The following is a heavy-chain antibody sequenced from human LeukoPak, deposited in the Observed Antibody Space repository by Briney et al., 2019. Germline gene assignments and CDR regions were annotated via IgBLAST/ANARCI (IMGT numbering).Heavy chain of an antibody. CDR1: GGSISSYY. Sequence: SETLSLTCTVSGGSISSYYWSWIRQPPGKGLEWIGYIYYSGSTNYNPSLKSRVTISVDTSKNQFSLKLSSVTAADTAVYYCASVDGHMITFGGVIVPWGQGTLVTVSS. J-gene: IGHJ5*02. V-gene: IGHV4-59*01. CDR2: IYYSGST. D-gene: IGHD3-16*02. CDR3: ASVDGHMITFGGVIVP.